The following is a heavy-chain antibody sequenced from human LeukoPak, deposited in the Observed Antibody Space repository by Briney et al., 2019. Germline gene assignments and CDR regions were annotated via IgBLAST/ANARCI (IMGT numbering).Heavy chain of an antibody. Sequence: ASVKVSCKASGYTFTGYYMHWVRQAPGQGLEWMGWISAYNGNTNYAQKLQGRVTMTTDTSTSTAYIELRSLRSDDTAVYYCASVKTGDYHFDYWGQGTLVTVSS. CDR2: ISAYNGNT. J-gene: IGHJ4*02. D-gene: IGHD4-17*01. CDR3: ASVKTGDYHFDY. V-gene: IGHV1-18*04. CDR1: GYTFTGYY.